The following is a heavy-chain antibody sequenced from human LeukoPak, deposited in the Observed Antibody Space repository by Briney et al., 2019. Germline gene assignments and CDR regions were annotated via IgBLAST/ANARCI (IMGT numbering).Heavy chain of an antibody. CDR1: GFTLSTYW. D-gene: IGHD3-16*01. CDR2: INPDGSGK. V-gene: IGHV3-7*01. J-gene: IGHJ4*02. CDR3: ASWGASGNS. Sequence: PGGSLRLSCEASGFTLSTYWMNWVRQVPGKGLDWVANINPDGSGKRYVDSVKGRFTIARDNADNSLSLQMDSLRAEDTAVYYCASWGASGNSWGQGTLVTVSS.